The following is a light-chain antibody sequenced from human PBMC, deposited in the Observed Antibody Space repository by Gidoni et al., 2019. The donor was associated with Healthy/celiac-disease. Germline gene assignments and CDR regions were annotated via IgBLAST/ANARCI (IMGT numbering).Light chain of an antibody. Sequence: EIVFTQSPATLSLSPGERATLSCRASQSVRSYLAWYQQKPGQAPRLLIYDASNRATGIPARFSGSGYGTDFTLTISSLEPEDFAVYYCQQSSNWPPTCGQGTRLEIK. CDR3: QQSSNWPPT. CDR1: QSVRSY. J-gene: IGKJ5*01. V-gene: IGKV3-11*01. CDR2: DAS.